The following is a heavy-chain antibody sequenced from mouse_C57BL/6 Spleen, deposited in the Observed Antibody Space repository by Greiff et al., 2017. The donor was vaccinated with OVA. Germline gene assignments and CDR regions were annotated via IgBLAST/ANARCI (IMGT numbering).Heavy chain of an antibody. CDR1: GYTFTSYW. CDR2: IHPNSGST. J-gene: IGHJ2*01. Sequence: VQLQQSGAELVKPGASVKLSCKASGYTFTSYWMHWVKQRPGHGLEWIGMIHPNSGSTNYNEKFQSQATLTVDKSSSTAYMQLSSLPSEDSAVYYCARWGDVDYWGQGTTLTVSS. V-gene: IGHV1-64*01. CDR3: ARWGDVDY.